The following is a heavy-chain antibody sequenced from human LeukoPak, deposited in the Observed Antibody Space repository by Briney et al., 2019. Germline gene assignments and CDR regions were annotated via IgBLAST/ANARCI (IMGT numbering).Heavy chain of an antibody. V-gene: IGHV5-51*01. J-gene: IGHJ4*02. Sequence: GGSLKISCKGSGYSFTNYWITWVRQMPGKGLEWMGIIYPGDSHTRYSPSFQGQVTIPADKSSSTSYLQWSSLKASDTAMYYCARQKGSTTWYEIFDYWGRGTLVTVSS. D-gene: IGHD6-13*01. CDR2: IYPGDSHT. CDR1: GYSFTNYW. CDR3: ARQKGSTTWYEIFDY.